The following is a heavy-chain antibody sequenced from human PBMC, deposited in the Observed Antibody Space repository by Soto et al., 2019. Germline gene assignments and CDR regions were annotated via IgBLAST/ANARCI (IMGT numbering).Heavy chain of an antibody. V-gene: IGHV4-39*01. CDR3: VSGPGTTADY. CDR2: TYYTGST. J-gene: IGHJ4*02. Sequence: PSETLSLTCTVSGGSSSSTRYYWGWTRQPPGKGLEWIGTTYYTGSTYYNPSLKSRVTISVDMSKNQFSLKVRSVTAADTAVYYCVSGPGTTADYWGQGTLVTVSS. CDR1: GGSSSSTRYY. D-gene: IGHD1-1*01.